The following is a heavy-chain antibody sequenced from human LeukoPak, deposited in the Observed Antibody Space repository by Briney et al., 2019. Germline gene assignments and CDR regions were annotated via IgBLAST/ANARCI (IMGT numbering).Heavy chain of an antibody. CDR1: GGSFSGYY. V-gene: IGHV4-34*01. CDR2: INHSGST. CDR3: ARAPITMVRGVIQYYYYYYMDV. D-gene: IGHD3-10*01. Sequence: SETLSLTCAVYGGSFSGYYWSWIRQPPGKGLEWIGEINHSGSTNYNPSLKSRVTISVDTSKNQFSLKLSPVTAADTAVYYCARAPITMVRGVIQYYYYYYMDVWGEGTTVTVSS. J-gene: IGHJ6*03.